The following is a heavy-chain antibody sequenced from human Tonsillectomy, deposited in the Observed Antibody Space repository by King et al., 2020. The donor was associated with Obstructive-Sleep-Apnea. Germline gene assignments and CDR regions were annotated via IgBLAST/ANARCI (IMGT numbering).Heavy chain of an antibody. V-gene: IGHV4-34*01. CDR2: INHSVST. J-gene: IGHJ4*02. Sequence: VQLQQWGAGLLKPSETLSLTCAVYGGSFSGYYWSWIGQPPGKGLEGIGEINHSVSTNYNPSLKSRVTISVDTSKNQLSLKLSNVTAADTAVYYCARGRSSSSWYFDYWGQGTLVTVSS. D-gene: IGHD6-13*01. CDR3: ARGRSSSSWYFDY. CDR1: GGSFSGYY.